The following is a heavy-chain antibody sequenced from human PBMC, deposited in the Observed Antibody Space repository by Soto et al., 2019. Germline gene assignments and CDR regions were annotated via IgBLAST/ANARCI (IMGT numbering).Heavy chain of an antibody. Sequence: GESLKISCAASGFTFSSYSMNWVRQAPGKGLEWVSSISSSSSYIYYADSVKGRFTISRDNAKNSLYLQMNSLRAEDTAVYYCARDAHPYYDFWRGDWFDPWGQGTLVTVSS. CDR1: GFTFSSYS. D-gene: IGHD3-3*01. CDR2: ISSSSSYI. CDR3: ARDAHPYYDFWRGDWFDP. V-gene: IGHV3-21*01. J-gene: IGHJ5*02.